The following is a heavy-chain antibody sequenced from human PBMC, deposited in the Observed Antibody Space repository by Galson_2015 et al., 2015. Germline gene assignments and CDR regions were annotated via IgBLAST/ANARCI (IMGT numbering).Heavy chain of an antibody. CDR1: GFNFHYYS. V-gene: IGHV3-43*01. Sequence: SLRLSCAASGFNFHYYSMHWVRQSPGKGLEWVSLISSNSETKHYADAVKGRFTISRDNSKNSLFLQMNSLRAEDTALYFCVKERDTLYFDYWGQGTLVTVSS. CDR3: VKERDTLYFDY. J-gene: IGHJ4*02. CDR2: ISSNSETK.